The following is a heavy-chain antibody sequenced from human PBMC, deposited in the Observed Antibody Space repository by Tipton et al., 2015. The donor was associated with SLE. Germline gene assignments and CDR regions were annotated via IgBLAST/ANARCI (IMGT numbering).Heavy chain of an antibody. Sequence: TLSLTCSVSGYSISSGFYWGWLRQSPGKGLEWIGSIYHSGSTQYNPSLKSRVTISVDTSKNQFSLKLSSVTAADTAVYYCATLHSGYDYYYYGMDVWGQGTTVTVSS. CDR2: IYHSGST. D-gene: IGHD5-12*01. CDR1: GYSISSGFY. V-gene: IGHV4-38-2*01. J-gene: IGHJ6*02. CDR3: ATLHSGYDYYYYGMDV.